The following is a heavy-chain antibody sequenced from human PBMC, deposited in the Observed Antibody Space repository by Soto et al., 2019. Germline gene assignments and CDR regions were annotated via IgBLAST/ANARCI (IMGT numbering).Heavy chain of an antibody. V-gene: IGHV1-3*01. D-gene: IGHD6-19*01. Sequence: QVQLVQSGAEVKKPGASVKVSCRAAGYTFTTYVIHWVRKAPGQRLEWMGCINADSGNTRYSQKFQGRVTIIRATSASTAYLELSSLTSEDTTLYYCAREALGGWSYFDYWGQVTLVTVSS. J-gene: IGHJ4*02. CDR1: GYTFTTYV. CDR2: INADSGNT. CDR3: AREALGGWSYFDY.